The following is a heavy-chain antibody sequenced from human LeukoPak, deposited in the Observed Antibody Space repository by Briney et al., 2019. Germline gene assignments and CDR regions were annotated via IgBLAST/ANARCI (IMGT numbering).Heavy chain of an antibody. J-gene: IGHJ4*02. CDR1: GFTFSNYN. CDR3: ARVPLYDRSGYYFDY. D-gene: IGHD3-22*01. Sequence: GGSLRLSCAASGFTFSNYNMNWLRQAPGKGLEWGSYISTSGRAIFYAHSVKGRFTISRDNAKNSLFLQMNSLSDEDTAVYYCARVPLYDRSGYYFDYWGLGTLVTVSS. V-gene: IGHV3-48*02. CDR2: ISTSGRAI.